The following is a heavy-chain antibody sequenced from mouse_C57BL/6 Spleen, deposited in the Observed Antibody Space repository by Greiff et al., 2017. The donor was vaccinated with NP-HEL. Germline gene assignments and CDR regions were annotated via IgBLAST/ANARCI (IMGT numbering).Heavy chain of an antibody. Sequence: EVQLQQSGPELVKPGASVKISCKASGYTFTDYYMNWVKQSHGKSLEWIGDINPNNGGTSYNQKFKGKATLTVDKSSSTAYMELRSLTSEDSAVYYCARWGVTQYYAMDYWGQGTSVTVSS. CDR3: ARWGVTQYYAMDY. D-gene: IGHD2-2*01. CDR1: GYTFTDYY. CDR2: INPNNGGT. J-gene: IGHJ4*01. V-gene: IGHV1-26*01.